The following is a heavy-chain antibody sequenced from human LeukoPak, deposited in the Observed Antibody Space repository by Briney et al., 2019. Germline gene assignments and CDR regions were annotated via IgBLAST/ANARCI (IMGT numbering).Heavy chain of an antibody. V-gene: IGHV3-21*01. CDR3: ARCKNDYGDYAFDY. Sequence: GGSLRLSCAASEFTFSVYTINWVRQAPGKGLEWVSSISSSSNYIYYADSVKGRFTISRDNAKNSLYLQMNSLRAEDTAVYYCARCKNDYGDYAFDYWGQGTLVTVSS. J-gene: IGHJ4*02. CDR1: EFTFSVYT. CDR2: ISSSSNYI. D-gene: IGHD4-17*01.